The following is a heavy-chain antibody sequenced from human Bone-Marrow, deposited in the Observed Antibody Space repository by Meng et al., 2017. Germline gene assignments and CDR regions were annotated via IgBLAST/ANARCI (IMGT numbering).Heavy chain of an antibody. CDR2: IIPIFGTA. CDR1: GGTFSSYD. CDR3: TREGMSEGYYGMDV. Sequence: SVKVSCKASGGTFSSYDISWVRQAPGQGLEWMGGIIPIFGTANYAQKFQGRVTITTDESTSTAYMELSSLRSEDTAVYYCTREGMSEGYYGMDVWGQGTTVTVSS. V-gene: IGHV1-69*05. D-gene: IGHD3-10*01. J-gene: IGHJ6*02.